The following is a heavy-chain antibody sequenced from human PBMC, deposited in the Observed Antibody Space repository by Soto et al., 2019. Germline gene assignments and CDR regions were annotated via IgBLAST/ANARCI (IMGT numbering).Heavy chain of an antibody. CDR2: IAADGLAQ. CDR3: AKEFFSPQAYWFFDL. V-gene: IGHV3-30*18. J-gene: IGHJ2*01. D-gene: IGHD3-3*01. CDR1: GFTYSTFG. Sequence: QVQLVESGGGVVQPGRSLRLSCAASGFTYSTFGMHWVRQAPGKELEWVAVIAADGLAQYYADSVKGRFTISRDNSENTLFLQMNNLGAEDTAVYYCAKEFFSPQAYWFFDLWGRGTLVTVSS.